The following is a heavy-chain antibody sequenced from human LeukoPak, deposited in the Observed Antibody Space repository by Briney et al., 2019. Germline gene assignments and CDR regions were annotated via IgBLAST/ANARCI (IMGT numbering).Heavy chain of an antibody. D-gene: IGHD2-15*01. V-gene: IGHV3-33*06. J-gene: IGHJ5*02. Sequence: GGSLRLFCAASGITFRNYGMHWVRQAPGKGLEWVAIIWYDGSNKYYADSVKGRFTISRDNSKNTLYLQMNSLRAEDTAVYYCAKDSSRTRGCSNWFDPWGQGTLVTVSS. CDR1: GITFRNYG. CDR3: AKDSSRTRGCSNWFDP. CDR2: IWYDGSNK.